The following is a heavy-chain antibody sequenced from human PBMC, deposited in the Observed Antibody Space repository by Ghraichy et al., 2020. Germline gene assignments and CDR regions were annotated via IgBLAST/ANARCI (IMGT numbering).Heavy chain of an antibody. V-gene: IGHV4-30-2*01. Sequence: SETLSLTCAVSGGSISSGGYSWSWIRQPPGKGLEWIGYIYHSGSTYYNPSLKSRVTISVDRSKNQFSLKLSSVTAADTAVYYCARGPVYGMDVWGQGTTVTVSS. CDR3: ARGPVYGMDV. CDR2: IYHSGST. J-gene: IGHJ6*02. CDR1: GGSISSGGYS.